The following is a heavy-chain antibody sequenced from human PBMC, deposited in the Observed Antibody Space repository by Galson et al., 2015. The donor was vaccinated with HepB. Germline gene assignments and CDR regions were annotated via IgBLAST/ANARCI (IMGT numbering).Heavy chain of an antibody. CDR3: ATAAYYDSSGYYNLDY. V-gene: IGHV1-69-2*01. Sequence: VKVSCKVSGYTFTDYYMHWVQQAPGKGLEWMGLVDPEDGETIYAEKFQGRVTITADTSTDTAYMELSSLRSEDTAVYYCATAAYYDSSGYYNLDYWGQGTLVTVSS. CDR1: GYTFTDYY. CDR2: VDPEDGET. J-gene: IGHJ4*02. D-gene: IGHD3-22*01.